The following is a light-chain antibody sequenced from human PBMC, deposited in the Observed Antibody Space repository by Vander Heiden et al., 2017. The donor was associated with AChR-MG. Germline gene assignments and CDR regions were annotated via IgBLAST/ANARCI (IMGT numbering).Light chain of an antibody. CDR2: DAS. Sequence: DIQLTQCTSSLSSSLGDSATLTCQASQRISNYFASYQQQPAQVPQLLLYDASTSQSGVTSRCSGSGAGTDFTLTISSRQPEDVVTYYCQQHNSALALTFGGGTQVEIK. CDR3: QQHNSALALT. CDR1: QRISNY. V-gene: IGKV1-27*01. J-gene: IGKJ4*01.